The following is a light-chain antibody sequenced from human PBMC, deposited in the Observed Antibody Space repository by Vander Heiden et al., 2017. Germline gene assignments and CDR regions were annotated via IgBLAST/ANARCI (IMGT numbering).Light chain of an antibody. CDR3: AAWDDSLNGVV. Sequence: QSGLTQPPSASGTPGQVVTISCSGRRSNIGTNSVNWYQQLPGTAPKLLMYSNNHRPSGVPDRFSGPKSGTSASLAITGLQSEDEADYYCAAWDDSLNGVVFGGGTKLTVL. CDR2: SNN. V-gene: IGLV1-44*01. J-gene: IGLJ3*02. CDR1: RSNIGTNS.